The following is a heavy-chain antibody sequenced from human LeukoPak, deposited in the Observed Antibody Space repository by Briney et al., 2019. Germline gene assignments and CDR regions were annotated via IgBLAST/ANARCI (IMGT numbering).Heavy chain of an antibody. CDR3: ARTGASSSWYYYYYGMDV. CDR2: IKQDGSEK. D-gene: IGHD6-13*01. V-gene: IGHV3-7*01. CDR1: GFTFSSYW. J-gene: IGHJ6*02. Sequence: GGSLRLSCAASGFTFSSYWMSWVRQAPGKGLEWVANIKQDGSEKYYVDSMKGRFTISRDNAKNSLYLQMNSLRAEDTAVYYCARTGASSSWYYYYYGMDVWGQGTTVTVSS.